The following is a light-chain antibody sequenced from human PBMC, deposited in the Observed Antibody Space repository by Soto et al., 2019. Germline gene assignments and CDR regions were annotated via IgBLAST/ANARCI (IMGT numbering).Light chain of an antibody. CDR1: QTIHSF. Sequence: DIQMTQSPSTLSASVGDRVTITCRASQTIHSFLAWYQQKAGKAPKLLIYDASNLESGVPSRFSGSGSGTEFTLTVRSLQPDDFATFYCQQFHSFPWTFGQGTKVEI. CDR2: DAS. V-gene: IGKV1-5*01. CDR3: QQFHSFPWT. J-gene: IGKJ1*01.